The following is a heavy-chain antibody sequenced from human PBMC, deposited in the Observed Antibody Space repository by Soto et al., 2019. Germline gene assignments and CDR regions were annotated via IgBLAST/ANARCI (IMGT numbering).Heavy chain of an antibody. CDR3: AKDLRTNLRGYSYGYLHNDAFDI. Sequence: GGSLRLSCAASGFTFSSYAMSWVRQAPGKGLEWVSAISGSGGSTYYADSVKGRFTISRDNSKNTLYLQMNSLRAEDTAVYYCAKDLRTNLRGYSYGYLHNDAFDIWGQGTMVTVSS. CDR2: ISGSGGST. J-gene: IGHJ3*02. CDR1: GFTFSSYA. D-gene: IGHD5-18*01. V-gene: IGHV3-23*01.